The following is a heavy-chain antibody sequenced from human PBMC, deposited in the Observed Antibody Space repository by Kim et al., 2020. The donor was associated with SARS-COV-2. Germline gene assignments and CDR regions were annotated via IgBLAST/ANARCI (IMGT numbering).Heavy chain of an antibody. CDR2: INHSGST. CDR3: ARVWGWIWSSKRWFDP. D-gene: IGHD3-16*01. CDR1: GGSFSGYY. Sequence: SETLSLTCAVYGGSFSGYYWSWIRQPPGKGLEWIGEINHSGSTNYNPSLKSRVTISVDTSKNQFSLKLSSVTAADTAVYYCARVWGWIWSSKRWFDPWGQGTLVTVSS. V-gene: IGHV4-34*01. J-gene: IGHJ5*02.